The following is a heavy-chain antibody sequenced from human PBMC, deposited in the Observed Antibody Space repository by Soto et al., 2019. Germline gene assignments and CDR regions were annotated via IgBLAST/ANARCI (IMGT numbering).Heavy chain of an antibody. CDR1: GGSISSSSYY. CDR2: IYYSGST. V-gene: IGHV4-39*01. J-gene: IGHJ4*02. CDR3: ARRGIQLWIPFDY. Sequence: SETLSLTCTVSGGSISSSSYYWGWIRQPPGKGLEWIGSIYYSGSTYYNPSLKSRVTISVDTSKNQFSLKLSSVTAADTAVYYCARRGIQLWIPFDYWGQGTLVTVSS. D-gene: IGHD5-18*01.